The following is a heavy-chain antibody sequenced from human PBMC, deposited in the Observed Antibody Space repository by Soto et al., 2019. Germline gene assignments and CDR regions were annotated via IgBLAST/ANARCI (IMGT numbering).Heavy chain of an antibody. D-gene: IGHD1-26*01. J-gene: IGHJ3*02. CDR2: ITASGTYT. Sequence: EVQLVESGGGLVKPGGSLRLSCAASGLPFRLQTMSWVRQAPGKGLEWISTITASGTYTYYADSVKGRFTISRDNAQTSLLLQMDTLRAADTALYSCVTTSDTVGETDDVFDIWGQGTMVTVSS. CDR3: VTTSDTVGETDDVFDI. CDR1: GLPFRLQT. V-gene: IGHV3-21*01.